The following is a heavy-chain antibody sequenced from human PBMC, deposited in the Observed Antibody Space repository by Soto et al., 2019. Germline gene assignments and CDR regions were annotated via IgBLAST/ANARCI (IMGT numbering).Heavy chain of an antibody. CDR3: ARVYSTYSNYYYGMDV. CDR2: INAGNGNT. CDR1: GYTFTSYA. J-gene: IGHJ6*02. V-gene: IGHV1-3*01. D-gene: IGHD2-15*01. Sequence: ASVKVSCKASGYTFTSYAMHWVRQAPGQRLEWMGWINAGNGNTKYSQKFQGRVTITRDTSASTAYMELSSLRSEDTAVYYCARVYSTYSNYYYGMDVWGQGTTVTVS.